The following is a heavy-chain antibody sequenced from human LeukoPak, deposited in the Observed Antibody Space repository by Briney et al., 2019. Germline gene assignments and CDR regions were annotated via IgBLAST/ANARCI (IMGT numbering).Heavy chain of an antibody. D-gene: IGHD5-24*01. Sequence: ASVKVSCKTSGYPFTTWEINWVRQAAGQGLEWMGWVHPNGGNTAYAQKFQGRVTMTRDTSISTAYMELSGLTSDVTAVYFCARGPCNYPWGQGTLVTVFS. V-gene: IGHV1-8*01. CDR2: VHPNGGNT. J-gene: IGHJ5*02. CDR3: ARGPCNYP. CDR1: GYPFTTWE.